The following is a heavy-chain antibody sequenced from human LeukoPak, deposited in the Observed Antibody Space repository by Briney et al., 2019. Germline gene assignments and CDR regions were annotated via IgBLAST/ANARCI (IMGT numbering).Heavy chain of an antibody. CDR2: MNPNSGNT. CDR3: ARVLRSSGWYY. Sequence: ASVKVSCKASGYTFTSYDINWVRQAAGQGLEWMGWMNPNSGNTGYAQKLQGRVTMTRDSSITTAYMELSSLRSEDTAVYYCARVLRSSGWYYWGQGTLVTVSS. V-gene: IGHV1-8*01. D-gene: IGHD6-19*01. J-gene: IGHJ4*02. CDR1: GYTFTSYD.